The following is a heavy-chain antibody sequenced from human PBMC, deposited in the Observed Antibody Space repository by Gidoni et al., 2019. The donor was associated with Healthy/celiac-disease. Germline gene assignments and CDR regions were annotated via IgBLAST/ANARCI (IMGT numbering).Heavy chain of an antibody. CDR2: ISSSGSTI. Sequence: EVQLLASGGGLVQPGGSLRLSCAASGFPFSSYEMNWVRQAPEQGLGWVSYISSSGSTIYYADSVKGRFTISRDNAKNSLYLQMNSLRAEDTAVYYCAREGYSGSYYFDYWGQGTLVTVSS. D-gene: IGHD1-26*01. J-gene: IGHJ4*02. CDR1: GFPFSSYE. V-gene: IGHV3-48*03. CDR3: AREGYSGSYYFDY.